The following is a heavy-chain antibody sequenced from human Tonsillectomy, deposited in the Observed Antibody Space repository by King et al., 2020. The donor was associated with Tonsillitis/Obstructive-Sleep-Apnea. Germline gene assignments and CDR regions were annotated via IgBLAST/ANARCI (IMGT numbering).Heavy chain of an antibody. J-gene: IGHJ4*02. D-gene: IGHD1-14*01. CDR1: GFTFSDHY. CDR3: ARVRTSSPVYNLDY. Sequence: VQLVESGGGLVQPGGSLRLSCAASGFTFSDHYMDWVRQAPGKGLEWVGRTRNKAHSYTTEYAASGKGRFTISRDDSENSLYLQMNILKTEDTAVYYCARVRTSSPVYNLDYWGQGTLVTVSS. CDR2: TRNKAHSYTT. V-gene: IGHV3-72*01.